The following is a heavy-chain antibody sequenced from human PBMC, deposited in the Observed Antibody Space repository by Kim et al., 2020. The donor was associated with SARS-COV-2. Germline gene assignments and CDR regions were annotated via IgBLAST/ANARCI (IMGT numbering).Heavy chain of an antibody. D-gene: IGHD3-9*01. CDR2: ISAYNGNT. CDR3: ARSLIPYDILTGYYKDWYFDL. Sequence: ASVKVSCKASGYTFTSYGISWVRQAPGQRLEWMGWISAYNGNTNYAQKLQGRVTMTTDTSTSTAYMELRSLRSDDTAVYYCARSLIPYDILTGYYKDWYFDLWGRGTLVTVSS. V-gene: IGHV1-18*04. J-gene: IGHJ2*01. CDR1: GYTFTSYG.